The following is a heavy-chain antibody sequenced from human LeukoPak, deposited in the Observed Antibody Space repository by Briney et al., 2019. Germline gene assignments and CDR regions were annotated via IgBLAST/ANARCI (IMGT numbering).Heavy chain of an antibody. CDR1: GFTFSSYW. J-gene: IGHJ4*02. V-gene: IGHV3-7*01. D-gene: IGHD3-3*01. Sequence: SGGSLRLSCAAAGFTFSSYWMSWGRQAAGKGLEWVANIKQDGSEKYYVDSVKGRFTISRDNTKNSLYLQMNSLRAEDTAVYYCARSGYDFWSGYWDLDYWGQGTLVTVAS. CDR3: ARSGYDFWSGYWDLDY. CDR2: IKQDGSEK.